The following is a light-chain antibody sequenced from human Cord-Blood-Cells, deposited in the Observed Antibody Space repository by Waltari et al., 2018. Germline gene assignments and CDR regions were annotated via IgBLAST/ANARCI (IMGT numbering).Light chain of an antibody. CDR1: SSNIGSNT. CDR3: AAWDDSLNGRV. V-gene: IGLV1-44*01. J-gene: IGLJ3*02. Sequence: QSVLTQPPSASGTPGQRVTISCSGSSSNIGSNTVNWYQQPPGTAPKLLIYSNHQRPSGGPDRFSGAKAGTSASLAISGLQSEDEADYYCAAWDDSLNGRVFGGGTKLTVL. CDR2: SNH.